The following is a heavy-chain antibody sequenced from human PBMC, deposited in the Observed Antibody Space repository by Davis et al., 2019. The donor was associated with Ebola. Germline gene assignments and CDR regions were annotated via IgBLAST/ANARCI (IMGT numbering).Heavy chain of an antibody. CDR2: IYYSGST. CDR3: ARDRILSWYYYYYGMDV. V-gene: IGHV4-61*01. Sequence: MPSETLSLTCTVSGGSVSSGSYYWSWIRQPPGKGLEWIGYIYYSGSTNCNPSLKSRVTISVDTSKNQFSLKLSSVTAADTAVYYCARDRILSWYYYYYGMDVWGQGTTVTVSS. CDR1: GGSVSSGSYY. J-gene: IGHJ6*02. D-gene: IGHD2-8*02.